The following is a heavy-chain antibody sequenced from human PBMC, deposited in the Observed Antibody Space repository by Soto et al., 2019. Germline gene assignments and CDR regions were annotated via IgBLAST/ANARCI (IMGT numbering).Heavy chain of an antibody. Sequence: GGSLRLSCTASGFTFGDYAMSWVRQAPGKGLEWVGFIRSKAYGGTTEYAASVKGRFTISRDDSKSIAYLQMNSLKTEDTAVYYCTRDNIVAVVAATGYYYYYYGMDVWGQGTTVTVSS. J-gene: IGHJ6*02. D-gene: IGHD2-15*01. CDR3: TRDNIVAVVAATGYYYYYYGMDV. CDR2: IRSKAYGGTT. CDR1: GFTFGDYA. V-gene: IGHV3-49*04.